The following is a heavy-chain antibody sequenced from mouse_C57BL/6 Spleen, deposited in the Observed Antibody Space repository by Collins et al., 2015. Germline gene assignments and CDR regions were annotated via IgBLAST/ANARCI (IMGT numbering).Heavy chain of an antibody. CDR3: ARRVAYDYDVRVFDH. J-gene: IGHJ2*01. V-gene: IGHV1-64*01. CDR1: GYTFTSYW. D-gene: IGHD2-4*01. Sequence: QVQLQQPGAELVTPGASVRLSCKASGYTFTSYWIHWVKQRPGQGLEWIGMIHPNSGTTNFNEKFKTKATLTVDKSSSTAYIQLISLTSDDSAVYYCARRVAYDYDVRVFDHWGQGTTLTVSS. CDR2: IHPNSGTT.